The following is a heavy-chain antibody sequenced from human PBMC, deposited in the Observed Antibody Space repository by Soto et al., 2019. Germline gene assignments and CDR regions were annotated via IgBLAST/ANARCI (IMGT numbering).Heavy chain of an antibody. CDR1: GFSISDHY. CDR3: ARMSAAVSNAFDI. V-gene: IGHV3-72*01. D-gene: IGHD6-13*01. CDR2: SRNKVKKYTT. J-gene: IGHJ3*02. Sequence: GGSLRLSCVGSGFSISDHYMDWVRQAPGKGLEWVGRSRNKVKKYTTEYAASVKGRFTVSRDESKNSLYLQMDSLKSEDTALYYCARMSAAVSNAFDIWGRGTMVTGSS.